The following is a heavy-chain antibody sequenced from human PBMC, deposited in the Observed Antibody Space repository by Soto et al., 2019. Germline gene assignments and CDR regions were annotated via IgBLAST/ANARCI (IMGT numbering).Heavy chain of an antibody. CDR2: IWYDGSNK. D-gene: IGHD4-17*01. V-gene: IGHV3-33*01. CDR3: ARDRRYGGYPVYYYYSGMAV. CDR1: GVTCSNYG. Sequence: LRLSCAASGVTCSNYGMHWVRQAPGKGLEWVAVIWYDGSNKYYVDSVKGRFTISRDNSKNTLYLQMNSLRAEDTAVYYCARDRRYGGYPVYYYYSGMAVWGQGTTVTVSS. J-gene: IGHJ6*02.